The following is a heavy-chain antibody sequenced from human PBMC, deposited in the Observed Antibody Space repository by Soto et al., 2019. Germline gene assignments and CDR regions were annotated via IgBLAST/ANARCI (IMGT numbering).Heavy chain of an antibody. D-gene: IGHD4-17*01. V-gene: IGHV4-34*01. CDR1: GGSFSGYY. CDR3: ATYDYGDYVAFDI. Sequence: SETLSLTCAVYGGSFSGYYWSWIRQPPGKGLEWIGEINHSGSTNYNPSLMSRVTISVDTSKNQFSLKLSSVTAADTAVYYCATYDYGDYVAFDIWGQGTMVTVSS. CDR2: INHSGST. J-gene: IGHJ3*02.